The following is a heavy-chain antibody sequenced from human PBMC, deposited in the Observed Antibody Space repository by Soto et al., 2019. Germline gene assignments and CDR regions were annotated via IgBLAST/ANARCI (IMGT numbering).Heavy chain of an antibody. CDR3: ARGISPLSGMDV. Sequence: LRLSCAASGFTFSSYWMHWVRQAPGKGLVWVSRINGDGSSTSYADSVKGRFTISRDNAKNTLYLQMNSLRAEDTAVHYCARGISPLSGMDVWGQGTTVTVSS. D-gene: IGHD3-3*02. J-gene: IGHJ6*02. V-gene: IGHV3-74*01. CDR1: GFTFSSYW. CDR2: INGDGSST.